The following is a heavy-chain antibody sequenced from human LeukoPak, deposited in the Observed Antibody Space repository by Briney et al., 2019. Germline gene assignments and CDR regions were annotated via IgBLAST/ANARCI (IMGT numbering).Heavy chain of an antibody. CDR1: GGSFSGYY. CDR2: INHSGST. CDR3: ASVTQYSSNQAEGAFDI. V-gene: IGHV4-34*01. Sequence: SETLSLTCAVYGGSFSGYYWSWIRQPPGKGLEWIGEINHSGSTNYNPSLKSRVTISVDTSKNQFSLKLSSVTAADTAVYYCASVTQYSSNQAEGAFDIWGQGTMVTVSS. J-gene: IGHJ3*02. D-gene: IGHD6-13*01.